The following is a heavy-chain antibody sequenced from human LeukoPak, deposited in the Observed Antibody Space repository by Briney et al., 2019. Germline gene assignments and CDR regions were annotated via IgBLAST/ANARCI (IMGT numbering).Heavy chain of an antibody. CDR3: AKGLGSWYGGGHYYGMDV. V-gene: IGHV3-30*18. D-gene: IGHD6-13*01. Sequence: GGSLRLSCAASGFTFSSYGMHCVRQAPGKGLEWVAVISYDGSNKYYADSVKGRFTISRDNSKNTLYLQMNSLRAEDTAVYYCAKGLGSWYGGGHYYGMDVWGQGTTVTVSS. CDR1: GFTFSSYG. CDR2: ISYDGSNK. J-gene: IGHJ6*02.